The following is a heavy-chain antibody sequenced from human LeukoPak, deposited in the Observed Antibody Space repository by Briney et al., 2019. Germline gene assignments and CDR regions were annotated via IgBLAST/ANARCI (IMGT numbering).Heavy chain of an antibody. CDR3: AREFLYNGSYYYYGMDV. CDR2: INPNSGGT. V-gene: IGHV1-2*02. Sequence: ASVKVSCKASGYTFTGYYMHWVRQAPGQGLEWTGWINPNSGGTNYAQKFQGRVTMTRDTSISTAYMELSRLRSDETAVDYCAREFLYNGSYYYYGMDVWGQGTTVTVSS. CDR1: GYTFTGYY. J-gene: IGHJ6*02. D-gene: IGHD1-26*01.